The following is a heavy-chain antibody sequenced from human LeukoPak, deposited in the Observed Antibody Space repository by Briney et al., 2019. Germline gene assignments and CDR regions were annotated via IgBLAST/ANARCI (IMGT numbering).Heavy chain of an antibody. J-gene: IGHJ4*02. CDR2: MKDDGNEI. Sequence: GGSLRLSCTASGFTFKNYRMTWVRQAPGKGLEWVASMKDDGNEIQYVDSVKGRFTISRDNAKNSLYLQMNNLRAGDTAVYYCARNRATNDYRGQGTLVTVSS. D-gene: IGHD1-26*01. CDR3: ARNRATNDY. V-gene: IGHV3-7*01. CDR1: GFTFKNYR.